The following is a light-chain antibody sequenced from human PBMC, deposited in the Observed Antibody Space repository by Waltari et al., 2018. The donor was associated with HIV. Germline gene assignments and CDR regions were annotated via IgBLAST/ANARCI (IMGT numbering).Light chain of an antibody. Sequence: DIVMTQSPDSLDVSLGERATINCKSSQSVLYSPNNKNYVTWYQQKPGQPPKLLIYWAFTRESGVPDRFSGSGSRTDFTLTISSLQAEDVAVYYCQQFHSAPYTFGQGTKLEIK. V-gene: IGKV4-1*01. CDR1: QSVLYSPNNKNY. CDR3: QQFHSAPYT. J-gene: IGKJ2*01. CDR2: WAF.